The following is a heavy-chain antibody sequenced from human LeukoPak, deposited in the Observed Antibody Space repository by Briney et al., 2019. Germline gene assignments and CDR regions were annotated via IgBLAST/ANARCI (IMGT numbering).Heavy chain of an antibody. CDR2: ISGSGGST. Sequence: GGSLRLSCAASGFTFSSYAMSWVRQAPGKGLEWVSGISGSGGSTYYADSVKGRFTISRDNSKKTLYLQMNSLRAEDTAVYYCARDERQVGYDILTGPMDVWGKGTTVTISS. CDR3: ARDERQVGYDILTGPMDV. D-gene: IGHD3-9*01. CDR1: GFTFSSYA. V-gene: IGHV3-23*01. J-gene: IGHJ6*04.